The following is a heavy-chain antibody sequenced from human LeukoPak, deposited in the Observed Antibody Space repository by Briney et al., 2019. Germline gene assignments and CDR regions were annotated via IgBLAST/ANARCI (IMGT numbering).Heavy chain of an antibody. CDR1: GGSVSSGNYY. Sequence: SETLSLTCTVSGGSVSSGNYYWSWIRQPPGKGLEWIGYISYSGSTNYNPSLKSRVTISVDTSKNRLSLRLSSVTAADTAVYYCARGGPSLGVDYWGQGTLVTVSS. CDR2: ISYSGST. D-gene: IGHD5/OR15-5a*01. V-gene: IGHV4-61*01. CDR3: ARGGPSLGVDY. J-gene: IGHJ4*02.